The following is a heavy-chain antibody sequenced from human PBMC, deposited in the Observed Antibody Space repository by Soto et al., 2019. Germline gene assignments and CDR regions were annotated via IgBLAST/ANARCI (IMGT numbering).Heavy chain of an antibody. V-gene: IGHV4-31*03. J-gene: IGHJ5*02. D-gene: IGHD3-22*01. Sequence: QVQLQESGPGLVKPSQTLSLTCTVSGGSISSGGYYWSWIRQHPGKGLEWIGYIYYSGSTYYNPSLKSRVTISVDTSKNQFSLKLSSVTAADTAVYYCARDANYYDSSGYYPKNWFDPWGQGTLVTVSS. CDR3: ARDANYYDSSGYYPKNWFDP. CDR2: IYYSGST. CDR1: GGSISSGGYY.